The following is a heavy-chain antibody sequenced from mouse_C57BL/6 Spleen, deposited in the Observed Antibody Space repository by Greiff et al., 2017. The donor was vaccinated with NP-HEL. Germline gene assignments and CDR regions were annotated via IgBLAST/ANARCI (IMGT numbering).Heavy chain of an antibody. D-gene: IGHD5-5*01. J-gene: IGHJ1*03. V-gene: IGHV5-17*01. CDR2: ISSGSSTI. Sequence: EVHLVESGGGLVKPGGSLKLSCAASGFTFSDYGMHWVRQAPEKGLEWVAYISSGSSTIYYADTVKGRFTISRDNAKNTLFLQMTSLRSEDTAMYYCARQDYQRYFDVWGTGTTVTVSS. CDR1: GFTFSDYG. CDR3: ARQDYQRYFDV.